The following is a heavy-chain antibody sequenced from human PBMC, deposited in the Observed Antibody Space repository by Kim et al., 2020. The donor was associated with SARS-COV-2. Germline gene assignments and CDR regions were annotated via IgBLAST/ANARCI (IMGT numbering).Heavy chain of an antibody. CDR1: GLTFSNYA. V-gene: IGHV3-23*01. D-gene: IGHD1-26*01. Sequence: GGSLRLSCAASGLTFSNYAMSWVRQAPGKGLEWVSTISGSGGGTDYADSVKGRFTISRDNSKNTLYLQMNSLRAEDTAVYFCARGPTGSFFDYWGQGTLVTVSS. J-gene: IGHJ4*02. CDR2: ISGSGGGT. CDR3: ARGPTGSFFDY.